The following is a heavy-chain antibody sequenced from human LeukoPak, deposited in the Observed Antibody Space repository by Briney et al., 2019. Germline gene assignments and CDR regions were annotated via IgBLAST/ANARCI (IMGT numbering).Heavy chain of an antibody. CDR2: INYSGTT. J-gene: IGHJ4*02. CDR1: GYSISSGYF. D-gene: IGHD1-26*01. CDR3: ARGRWISGSYYNFDY. Sequence: SETLSLTCTVSGYSISSGYFWGWIRQPPGKGLEWIATINYSGTTHYKSSLKSRVTISADTSNNQFSLKLNSVTAADTAMYYCARGRWISGSYYNFDYWGQGTLVTVSS. V-gene: IGHV4-38-2*02.